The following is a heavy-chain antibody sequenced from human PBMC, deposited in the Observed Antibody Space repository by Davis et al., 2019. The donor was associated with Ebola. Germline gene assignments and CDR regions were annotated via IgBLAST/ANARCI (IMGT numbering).Heavy chain of an antibody. Sequence: GESLKISCKGSGYSFTSYWIGWVRQMPGKGLEWMGRIDPSDSYTNYSPSFQGHVTISADKSISTAYLQWSSLKASDTAMYYCARQIKGGIAAAGYFDYWGQGTLVTVSS. J-gene: IGHJ4*02. CDR2: IDPSDSYT. D-gene: IGHD6-13*01. V-gene: IGHV5-10-1*01. CDR3: ARQIKGGIAAAGYFDY. CDR1: GYSFTSYW.